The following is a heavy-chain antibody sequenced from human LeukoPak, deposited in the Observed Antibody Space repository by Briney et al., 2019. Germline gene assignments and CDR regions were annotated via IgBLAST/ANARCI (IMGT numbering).Heavy chain of an antibody. J-gene: IGHJ4*02. D-gene: IGHD3-3*01. CDR2: ISAYNDNT. CDR1: GYTFTSYG. CDR3: ARDVKVWYYDFWSGTGGLDY. V-gene: IGHV1-18*01. Sequence: ASVKVSCKASGYTFTSYGISWVRQAPGQGLEWMGWISAYNDNTNYAQKLQGRVTMTTDTSTSTAYMELRSLRSDDTAVYYCARDVKVWYYDFWSGTGGLDYWGQGTLVTVSS.